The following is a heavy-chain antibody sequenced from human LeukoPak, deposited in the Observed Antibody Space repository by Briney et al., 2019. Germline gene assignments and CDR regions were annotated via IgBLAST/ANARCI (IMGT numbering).Heavy chain of an antibody. V-gene: IGHV3-23*01. J-gene: IGHJ5*02. CDR1: GFTFSSYA. Sequence: GGSLRLSCAASGFTFSSYAMSWVRQAPGKGLEWVSAISGSGGSTYYADSVKGRFTISRDNSKNALYLQMNSLRAEDTAVYYCAKSYSYGLARVDWFDPWGQGTLVTVSS. CDR3: AKSYSYGLARVDWFDP. CDR2: ISGSGGST. D-gene: IGHD5-18*01.